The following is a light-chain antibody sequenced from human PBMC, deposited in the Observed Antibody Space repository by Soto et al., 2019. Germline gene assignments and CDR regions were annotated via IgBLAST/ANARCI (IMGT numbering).Light chain of an antibody. CDR3: QQRSNWPRT. J-gene: IGKJ1*01. Sequence: EIVMTQSPATLSVSPGERATLFYRASQSVISNLAWYQQKPGQAPRLLIYGASTMANGIPDRFSGSGSGTDFTLTISRLEPEDFAVYYCQQRSNWPRTFGQGTKVDIK. CDR1: QSVISN. V-gene: IGKV3-15*01. CDR2: GAS.